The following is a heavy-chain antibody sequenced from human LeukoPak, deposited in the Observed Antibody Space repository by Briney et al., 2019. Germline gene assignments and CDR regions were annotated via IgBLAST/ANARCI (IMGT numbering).Heavy chain of an antibody. CDR1: GFSISSYA. J-gene: IGHJ2*01. CDR3: AKGPSVYSSGWYNWYFDL. V-gene: IGHV3-23*01. CDR2: IGGSDDST. D-gene: IGHD6-19*01. Sequence: GGSLRLSCAASGFSISSYAMSWVRQAPGKGLEWVSVIGGSDDSTYYADSVKGRFTVSRDNSKNTLDLQMNSLRAEDTAVYYCAKGPSVYSSGWYNWYFDLWGRGTLVTVSS.